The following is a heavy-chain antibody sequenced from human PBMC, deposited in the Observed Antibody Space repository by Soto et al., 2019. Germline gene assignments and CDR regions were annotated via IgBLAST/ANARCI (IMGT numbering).Heavy chain of an antibody. CDR1: GYTFTRYG. Sequence: QVQLVQSGAEVKNPGTSVKVSCKASGYTFTRYGIGWARQAPGQGLEWMGWINTYNGNTNYAQNAQGRVTLTTDTSTSTAYMELRCLRSNDTAIYYSAMVDVYVTPSPQDVWGQGTTVIVSS. D-gene: IGHD3-16*01. CDR2: INTYNGNT. J-gene: IGHJ6*02. CDR3: AMVDVYVTPSPQDV. V-gene: IGHV1-18*01.